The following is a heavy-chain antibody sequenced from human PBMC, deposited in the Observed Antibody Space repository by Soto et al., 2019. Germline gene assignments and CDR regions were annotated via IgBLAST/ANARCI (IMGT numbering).Heavy chain of an antibody. CDR2: INPSGGST. J-gene: IGHJ5*02. D-gene: IGHD1-1*01. CDR3: AGNWNDVNWFDP. V-gene: IGHV1-46*01. CDR1: GYTFTSYY. Sequence: ASVKVSCKASGYTFTSYYMHWVRQAPGQGLEWMGIINPSGGSTSYAQKFQGRVTMTRDTSTSTVYMELSSLRSEDTAVYYCAGNWNDVNWFDPWGQGTLVTVSS.